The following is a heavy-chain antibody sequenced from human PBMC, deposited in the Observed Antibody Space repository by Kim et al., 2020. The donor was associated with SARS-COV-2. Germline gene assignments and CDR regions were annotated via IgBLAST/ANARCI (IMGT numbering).Heavy chain of an antibody. Sequence: GGSLRLSCAASGFTFSSYAMSWVRQAPGKGLEWVSAISGSGGSTYYADSVKGRFTISRDNSKNTLYLQMNSLRAEDTAVYYCAKDADSSSARAHYFDYWGQGTLGTVSS. J-gene: IGHJ4*02. CDR3: AKDADSSSARAHYFDY. D-gene: IGHD6-6*01. CDR1: GFTFSSYA. CDR2: ISGSGGST. V-gene: IGHV3-23*01.